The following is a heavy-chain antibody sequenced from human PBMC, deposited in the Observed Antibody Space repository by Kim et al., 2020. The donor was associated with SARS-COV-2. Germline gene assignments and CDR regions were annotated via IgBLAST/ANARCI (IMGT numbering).Heavy chain of an antibody. CDR2: TRNKANSYTT. J-gene: IGHJ6*03. CDR1: GFTFSDHY. V-gene: IGHV3-72*01. CDR3: ARSSSSGNHYYYYYYMDV. Sequence: GGSLRLSCAASGFTFSDHYMDWVRQAPGKGLEWVGRTRNKANSYTTEYAASVKGRFTISRDDSKNSLYLQMNSLKTEDTAVYYCARSSSSGNHYYYYYYMDVWGKGTTVTVSS. D-gene: IGHD6-19*01.